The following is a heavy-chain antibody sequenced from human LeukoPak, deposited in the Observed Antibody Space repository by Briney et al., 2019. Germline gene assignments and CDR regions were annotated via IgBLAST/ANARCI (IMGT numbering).Heavy chain of an antibody. Sequence: SETLSLTCTVSGGSISSHYWSWIRQPPGKGLEWIGYIYYSGSTNYNPSLKSRVTISVDTSKNQFSLKLSSVTAADTAVYYCARGDIILMGAFDIWGQGTVVTVSS. CDR1: GGSISSHY. J-gene: IGHJ3*02. V-gene: IGHV4-59*11. CDR3: ARGDIILMGAFDI. CDR2: IYYSGST. D-gene: IGHD2-8*01.